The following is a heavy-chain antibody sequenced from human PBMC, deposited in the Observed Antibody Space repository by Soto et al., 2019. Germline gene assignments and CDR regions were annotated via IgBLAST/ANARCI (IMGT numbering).Heavy chain of an antibody. CDR2: ILNDGNI. D-gene: IGHD2-15*01. CDR1: GYSIRSGFY. J-gene: IGHJ4*02. Sequence: PSETLSLTCGVSGYSIRSGFYWGWVRPPPGKGLEWIGSILNDGNIYYSSSLKSRATISVDTSRNQFSLNLRSVTAADTALYYCAIVGVEVHRPIGDSEYWGQGNLVNVSS. V-gene: IGHV4-38-2*01. CDR3: AIVGVEVHRPIGDSEY.